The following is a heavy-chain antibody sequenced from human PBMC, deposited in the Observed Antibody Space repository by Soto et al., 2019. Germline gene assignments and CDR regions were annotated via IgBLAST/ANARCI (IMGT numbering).Heavy chain of an antibody. CDR2: IIPVLDIA. J-gene: IGHJ4*02. Sequence: SVKVSCKASGGIFSTYTINWVRQAPGQGLEWMGRIIPVLDIADYAQKFQGRVTITADKSTSAVYMELGSLKFDDTALYFCARGRYTYGTTNPFDYWGQGTQVIVSS. V-gene: IGHV1-69*02. CDR3: ARGRYTYGTTNPFDY. CDR1: GGIFSTYT. D-gene: IGHD1-7*01.